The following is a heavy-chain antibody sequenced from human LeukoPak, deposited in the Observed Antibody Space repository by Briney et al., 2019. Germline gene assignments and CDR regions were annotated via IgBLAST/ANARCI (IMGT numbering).Heavy chain of an antibody. Sequence: GGSLRLSCAASGFTVSSNYMSWVRQAPGKGLEWVSVIYSGGSTYYADSVKGRFTISRDNSKNTLYLQMNSLRAEDTAVYYCARDPIPHRDGYNGGPYWFDPWGQGTLVTVSS. CDR1: GFTVSSNY. J-gene: IGHJ5*02. CDR2: IYSGGST. D-gene: IGHD5-24*01. V-gene: IGHV3-53*01. CDR3: ARDPIPHRDGYNGGPYWFDP.